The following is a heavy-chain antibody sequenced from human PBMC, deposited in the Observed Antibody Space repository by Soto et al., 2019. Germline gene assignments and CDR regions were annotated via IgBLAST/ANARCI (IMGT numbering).Heavy chain of an antibody. CDR3: ARAADDFVDYAGTSDFDT. V-gene: IGHV4-31*03. Sequence: LSHTCSVSVPTTSRCVVYWRWIDQHPGKGLEWIGYIYYSGSTYYNPSLKSRVTISVDTSKNQFSLKLSSVTAADTAVYYCARAADDFVDYAGTSDFDTLGQENLLTISS. D-gene: IGHD2-2*01. J-gene: IGHJ4*02. CDR2: IYYSGST. CDR1: VPTTSRCVVY.